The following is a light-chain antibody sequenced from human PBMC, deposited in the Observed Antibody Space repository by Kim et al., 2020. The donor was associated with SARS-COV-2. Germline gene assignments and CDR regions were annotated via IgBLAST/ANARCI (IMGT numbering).Light chain of an antibody. CDR3: QQYNNWPQT. J-gene: IGKJ1*01. CDR2: GAS. CDR1: QSISSN. V-gene: IGKV3-15*01. Sequence: EIVMTQSPVTLSVSPGERATLSCRASQSISSNLAWYQQKPGQAPRLLIYGASTRVTGIPARFSGSESGTEFTLTISSLQSEDFVVYYCQQYNNWPQTFGQGTKVDIK.